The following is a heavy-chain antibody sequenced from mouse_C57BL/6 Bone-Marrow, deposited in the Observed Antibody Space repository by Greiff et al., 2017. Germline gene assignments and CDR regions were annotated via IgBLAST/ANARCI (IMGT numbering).Heavy chain of an antibody. Sequence: QVQLQQSGAELARPGASVKMSCTASGYTFTSYTMHWVKQRPGQGLEWIGYITPSSGYTKYNQKFKDKATLTADKSSSTAYMQLSSLTSEDYAVYYCARWYYGSSIDYWGQGTTLTGSS. V-gene: IGHV1-4*01. CDR3: ARWYYGSSIDY. J-gene: IGHJ2*01. CDR1: GYTFTSYT. D-gene: IGHD1-1*01. CDR2: ITPSSGYT.